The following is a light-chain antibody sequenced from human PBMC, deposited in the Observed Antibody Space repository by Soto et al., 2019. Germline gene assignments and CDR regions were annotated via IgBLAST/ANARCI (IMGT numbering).Light chain of an antibody. V-gene: IGKV3-15*01. CDR3: QQYNSWPT. CDR1: QSVSSN. Sequence: EILMTQSPVTLSVSPGERATLSCRASQSVSSNLAWYQQKPGQAPSLLVYGASTRATGVPARFSGSGSGAEFTLSISSLQSEDFAVYYCQQYNSWPTFGGGTKVEIK. CDR2: GAS. J-gene: IGKJ4*01.